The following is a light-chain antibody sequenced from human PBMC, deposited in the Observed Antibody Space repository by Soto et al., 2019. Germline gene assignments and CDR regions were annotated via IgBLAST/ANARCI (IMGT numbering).Light chain of an antibody. CDR1: QSVSSN. J-gene: IGKJ1*01. V-gene: IGKV3-11*01. CDR3: QHRLKWPPH. Sequence: IVITESPATLSVYHGERATLSCRASQSVSSNVAWYQQRPGQAPRLLIYDASNRATGVPARFSGSRSGTDFTLTISDLEPADFGIYYCQHRLKWPPHFGQGTKV. CDR2: DAS.